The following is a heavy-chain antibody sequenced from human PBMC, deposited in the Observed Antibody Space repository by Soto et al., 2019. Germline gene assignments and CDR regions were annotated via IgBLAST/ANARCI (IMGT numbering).Heavy chain of an antibody. CDR2: ISPRSDYI. CDR1: GFIFSSYS. J-gene: IGHJ4*02. CDR3: ARVSVTLERYSDLVY. V-gene: IGHV3-21*06. Sequence: EVQLVESGGGLVKPGGSLRLSCAASGFIFSSYSMNWVRQAPGKGLEWVSSISPRSDYIYFADSMRGRFTISRDNAQNSLYLHMNNLRAEDTAVYHCARVSVTLERYSDLVYWGQGTLVTVSS. D-gene: IGHD1-1*01.